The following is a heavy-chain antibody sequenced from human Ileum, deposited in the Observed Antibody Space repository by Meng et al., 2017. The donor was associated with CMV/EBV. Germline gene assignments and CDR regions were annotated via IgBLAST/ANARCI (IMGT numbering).Heavy chain of an antibody. Sequence: VQLPELGPGAVNPSPPLSLPCPVSSDSISSGHYYWSWIRQTPGKGLEWIGHIHDSGSTYYNPSLQSRVTISVDTSKNQFSLKLSSVTAADTAVYYCARVWGIAVRPLNYWGQGTLVTVSS. V-gene: IGHV4-30-4*01. CDR2: IHDSGST. D-gene: IGHD6-6*01. CDR3: ARVWGIAVRPLNY. J-gene: IGHJ4*02. CDR1: SDSISSGHYY.